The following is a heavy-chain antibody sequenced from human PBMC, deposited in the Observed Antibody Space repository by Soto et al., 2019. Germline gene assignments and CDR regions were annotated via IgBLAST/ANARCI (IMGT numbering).Heavy chain of an antibody. CDR3: AKDTGDCSRTNCNPGNNWFDP. CDR2: ISYDGNKK. V-gene: IGHV3-30*18. D-gene: IGHD2-2*01. CDR1: GFTFSSYG. Sequence: GGSLRLSCAASGFTFSSYGMHWVRQAPGKGLEWVAIISYDGNKKYYADSVKGRFTISRDNSKNTLYLQMNSLRAEGTAIYFCAKDTGDCSRTNCNPGNNWFDPWGQGTLVTVS. J-gene: IGHJ5*02.